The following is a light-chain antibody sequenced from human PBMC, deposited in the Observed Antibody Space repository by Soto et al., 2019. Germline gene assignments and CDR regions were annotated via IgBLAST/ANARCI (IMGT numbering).Light chain of an antibody. CDR3: QQYGDRRRK. CDR2: DAS. V-gene: IGKV3-15*01. J-gene: IGKJ1*01. CDR1: QDIGSA. Sequence: EVVLTQSPATLSVSPGDRATLSCRASQDIGSAVAWYHQRSGQAPRLLIFDASIRVPTTTARFSGSVSATEFTVTISSMESEDIAVYFCQQYGDRRRKVGQGTKADIX.